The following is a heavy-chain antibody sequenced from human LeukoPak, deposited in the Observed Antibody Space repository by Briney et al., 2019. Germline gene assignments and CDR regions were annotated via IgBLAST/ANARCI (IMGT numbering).Heavy chain of an antibody. CDR3: ARGSNDILTGSITQRGAFDI. D-gene: IGHD3-9*01. J-gene: IGHJ3*02. Sequence: GASVKVSCKASGYTFTGYYMHWVRQSTGQGLEWMGWINPNSGGTNYAQKFQGRVAMTRDTSISTAYMELSRLRSEDTAVYYCARGSNDILTGSITQRGAFDIWGQGTMVTVSS. CDR2: INPNSGGT. CDR1: GYTFTGYY. V-gene: IGHV1-2*02.